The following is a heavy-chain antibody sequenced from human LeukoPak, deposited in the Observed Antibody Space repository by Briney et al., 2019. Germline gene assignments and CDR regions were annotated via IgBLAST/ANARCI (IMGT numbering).Heavy chain of an antibody. J-gene: IGHJ6*02. Sequence: GASVKVSCKASGYTVTSYDINWVRQATGQGLEWMGWMNPNSGNTGYAQKFQGRVTMTRNTSISTAYMELSSLRSEDTAVYYCARMEGYCSSTSCHTPYYYYGMDVWGQGTTVTVSS. CDR2: MNPNSGNT. CDR3: ARMEGYCSSTSCHTPYYYYGMDV. D-gene: IGHD2-2*02. V-gene: IGHV1-8*01. CDR1: GYTVTSYD.